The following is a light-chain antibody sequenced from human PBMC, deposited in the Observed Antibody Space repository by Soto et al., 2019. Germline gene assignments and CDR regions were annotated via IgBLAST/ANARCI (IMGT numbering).Light chain of an antibody. Sequence: DIQMTQSPSSVSASVGDRVTITCRASQGISRWLAWYQQRPGKDPNLLIYGASTLQSGVPSRFSGSGYGTDFTLTISSLEPEDFATYYCQQSNSLPLTFGGATKVEI. CDR2: GAS. CDR3: QQSNSLPLT. V-gene: IGKV1-12*01. J-gene: IGKJ4*01. CDR1: QGISRW.